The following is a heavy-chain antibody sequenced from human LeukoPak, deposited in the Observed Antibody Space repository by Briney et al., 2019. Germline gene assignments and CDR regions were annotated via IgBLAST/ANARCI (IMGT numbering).Heavy chain of an antibody. Sequence: PGGSLRLSCAASGFTVSSNYMSWVRQAPGKGLEWVSVIYSGGSTYYADSVKGRFTISRDNSKNTLYLQMNSLRAEDTAVYYCARVHDYYDGSGYYYPNWFDPWSQGTLVTVSS. D-gene: IGHD3-22*01. V-gene: IGHV3-53*01. J-gene: IGHJ5*02. CDR1: GFTVSSNY. CDR3: ARVHDYYDGSGYYYPNWFDP. CDR2: IYSGGST.